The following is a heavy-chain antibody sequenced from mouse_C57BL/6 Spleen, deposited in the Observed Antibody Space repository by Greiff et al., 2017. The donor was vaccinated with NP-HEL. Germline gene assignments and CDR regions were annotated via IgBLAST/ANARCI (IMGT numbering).Heavy chain of an antibody. CDR1: GYAFTNYL. J-gene: IGHJ4*01. V-gene: IGHV1-54*01. CDR2: INPGSGGT. CDR3: ARSAYYSSHYYAMDY. D-gene: IGHD2-5*01. Sequence: QVQLQQSGAELVRPGTSVKVSCKASGYAFTNYLIEWVKQRPGQGLEWIGVINPGSGGTNYNEKFKGKATLPAAKSSSTAYMQLSSLTSEDSAVYFCARSAYYSSHYYAMDYWGQGTSVTASS.